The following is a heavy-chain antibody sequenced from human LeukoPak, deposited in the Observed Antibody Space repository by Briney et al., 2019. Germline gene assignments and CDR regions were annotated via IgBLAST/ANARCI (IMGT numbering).Heavy chain of an antibody. CDR1: GFTFDDYA. V-gene: IGHV3-9*01. CDR2: ISWNSGSI. Sequence: PGRSLRLSCAASGFTFDDYAMHWVRQAPGKGLEWVSGISWNSGSIGYADSVKGRFTISRDNAKNSLYLQMNSLRAEDTALYYCAKDSYSSGWYSWFDPWGQGTLVTVSS. CDR3: AKDSYSSGWYSWFDP. J-gene: IGHJ5*02. D-gene: IGHD6-19*01.